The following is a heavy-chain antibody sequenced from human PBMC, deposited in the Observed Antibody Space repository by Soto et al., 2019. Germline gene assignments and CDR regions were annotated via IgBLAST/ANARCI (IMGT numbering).Heavy chain of an antibody. D-gene: IGHD3-3*01. CDR1: GFTFSSYA. CDR2: ISYDGSNK. J-gene: IGHJ5*02. CDR3: ARGRQEIRFLEWLLYDWFDP. V-gene: IGHV3-30-3*01. Sequence: QVQLVESGGGVVQPGRSLRLSCAASGFTFSSYAMHWVRQAPGKGLEWVAVISYDGSNKYYADSVKGRFTISRDNPKNTLYLQMNSLRAEDTAVYYCARGRQEIRFLEWLLYDWFDPWGQGTLVTVSS.